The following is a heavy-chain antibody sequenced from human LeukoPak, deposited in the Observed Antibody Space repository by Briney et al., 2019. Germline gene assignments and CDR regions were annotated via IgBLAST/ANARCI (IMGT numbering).Heavy chain of an antibody. V-gene: IGHV3-48*01. CDR1: GFTFSSYA. J-gene: IGHJ3*02. CDR3: AREGYCSGGSCSLDAFDI. Sequence: GGSLRLSCAASGFTFSSYAMSWVRQAPGKGLEWVSAISSSSSTIYYADSVKGRFTISRDNAKNSLYLQMNSLRAEDTAVYYCAREGYCSGGSCSLDAFDIWGQGTMVTVSS. D-gene: IGHD2-15*01. CDR2: ISSSSSTI.